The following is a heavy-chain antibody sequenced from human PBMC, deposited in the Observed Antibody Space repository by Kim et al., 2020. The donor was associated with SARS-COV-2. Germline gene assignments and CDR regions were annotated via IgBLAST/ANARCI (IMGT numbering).Heavy chain of an antibody. CDR1: GFTFSSYA. D-gene: IGHD2-2*01. Sequence: GGSLRLSCAASGFTFSSYAMSWVRQAPGKGLEWVSAISGSGGSTYYADSVKGRFTISRDNSKNTLYLQMNSLRAEDTAVYYCAKDRGTYCSSTSCTMDDAFDIWGQRTMVTVSS. V-gene: IGHV3-23*01. J-gene: IGHJ3*02. CDR2: ISGSGGST. CDR3: AKDRGTYCSSTSCTMDDAFDI.